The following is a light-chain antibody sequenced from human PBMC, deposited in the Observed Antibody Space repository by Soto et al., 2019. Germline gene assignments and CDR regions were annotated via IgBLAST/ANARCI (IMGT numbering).Light chain of an antibody. CDR2: GAS. Sequence: EIVMTQSPATLSVSPGERATLSCRASQSVSNNLAWYQQKPGQAPRLLIYGASNRATGIPARFSGSGSGTEFTLTISSLQSEDFAVYYCQQYKNWPPYTFGQGTKLEIK. V-gene: IGKV3-15*01. CDR3: QQYKNWPPYT. CDR1: QSVSNN. J-gene: IGKJ2*01.